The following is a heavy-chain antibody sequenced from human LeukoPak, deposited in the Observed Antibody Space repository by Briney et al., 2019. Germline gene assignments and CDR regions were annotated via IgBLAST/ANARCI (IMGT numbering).Heavy chain of an antibody. CDR2: IKSKTDGGTT. CDR1: GFTFSNAW. V-gene: IGHV3-15*01. CDR3: TTDSLAYCGGDCYSAEYEGSY. Sequence: GGSLRLSCAASGFTFSNAWVSWVRQAPGKGLEWVGRIKSKTDGGTTDYAAPVKGRFTISRDDSKNTLYLQMNSLKTEDTAVYYCTTDSLAYCGGDCYSAEYEGSYWGQGTLVTVSS. D-gene: IGHD2-21*02. J-gene: IGHJ4*02.